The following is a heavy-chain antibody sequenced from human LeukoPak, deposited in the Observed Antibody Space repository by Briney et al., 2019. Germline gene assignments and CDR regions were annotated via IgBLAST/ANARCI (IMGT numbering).Heavy chain of an antibody. Sequence: ASVKVSCKASGYTFTSYDINWVRQATGQGLEWMGWMNPNSGNTGYAQKFQGRVTMTRNTSISTAYMELSSLRSVDTAVYYCARSGYQLLWVQYYYGMDVWGQGTTVTVSS. V-gene: IGHV1-8*01. CDR1: GYTFTSYD. CDR3: ARSGYQLLWVQYYYGMDV. J-gene: IGHJ6*02. CDR2: MNPNSGNT. D-gene: IGHD2-2*01.